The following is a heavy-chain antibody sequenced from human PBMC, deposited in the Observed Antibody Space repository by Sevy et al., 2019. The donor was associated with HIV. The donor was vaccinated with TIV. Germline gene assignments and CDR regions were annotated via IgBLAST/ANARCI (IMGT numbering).Heavy chain of an antibody. J-gene: IGHJ4*02. Sequence: GGSLRLSCAASGFTFSSCDMSWVRQAPGKGLEWVSVIRGGGVSTYYADSVKGRFTISRDNSKNTLYLQMSSLRAEDTAIYYCAKENLHYYGSGLTETTYFDNWGQGALVTVSS. CDR2: IRGGGVST. D-gene: IGHD3-10*01. CDR3: AKENLHYYGSGLTETTYFDN. CDR1: GFTFSSCD. V-gene: IGHV3-23*01.